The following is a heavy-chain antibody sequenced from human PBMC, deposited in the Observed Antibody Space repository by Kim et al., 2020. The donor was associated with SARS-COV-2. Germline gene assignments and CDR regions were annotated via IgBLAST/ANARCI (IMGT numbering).Heavy chain of an antibody. V-gene: IGHV3-74*01. Sequence: TGYADSVKGRFTISRDNAKNTLFLQINSLRAEDTAVYYCARNLAYGMDVWGQGTTVTVSS. CDR3: ARNLAYGMDV. CDR2: T. J-gene: IGHJ6*02.